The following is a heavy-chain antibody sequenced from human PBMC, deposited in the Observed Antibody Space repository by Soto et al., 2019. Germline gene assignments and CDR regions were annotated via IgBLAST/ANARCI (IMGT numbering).Heavy chain of an antibody. CDR1: GGTFSSYA. Sequence: QVQLVQSGAEVKKPGSSVKVSCKASGGTFSSYAISWVRQAPGQGLEWMGGISPIFGTANYAQKFQGRVTINADESTSTAYMELSSLISEDTAVYYCARVSDCSSTSCPNGYYGMDVWGQGTTVTVSS. J-gene: IGHJ6*02. CDR2: ISPIFGTA. V-gene: IGHV1-69*01. CDR3: ARVSDCSSTSCPNGYYGMDV. D-gene: IGHD2-2*01.